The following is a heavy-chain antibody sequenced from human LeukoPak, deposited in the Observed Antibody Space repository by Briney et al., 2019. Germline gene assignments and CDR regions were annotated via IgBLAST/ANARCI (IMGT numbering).Heavy chain of an antibody. V-gene: IGHV4-61*01. J-gene: IGHJ4*02. Sequence: SETLSLTCTVSGGSVSSGSYYWSWIRQPPGKGLEWIGYIYYSGSTNYNPSLKSRVTMSVDTSKNQFSLKLSSVTAADTAMYYCARLYCSGGSCYSGLGSADYWGQGTLVTVAS. CDR2: IYYSGST. D-gene: IGHD2-15*01. CDR3: ARLYCSGGSCYSGLGSADY. CDR1: GGSVSSGSYY.